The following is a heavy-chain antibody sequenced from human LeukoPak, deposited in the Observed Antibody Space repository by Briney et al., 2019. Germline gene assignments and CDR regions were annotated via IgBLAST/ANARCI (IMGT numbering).Heavy chain of an antibody. J-gene: IGHJ4*02. Sequence: AGGSLRLSCAASGFTFSSYAMSWVRQAPGRGLGWVSAISGSGGSTYYADSVKGRFTISRDNSKNTLYLQMNSLRAEDTAVYYCAKGDTMIVVVTPFDYWGQGTLVTVSS. CDR2: ISGSGGST. CDR3: AKGDTMIVVVTPFDY. D-gene: IGHD3-22*01. CDR1: GFTFSSYA. V-gene: IGHV3-23*01.